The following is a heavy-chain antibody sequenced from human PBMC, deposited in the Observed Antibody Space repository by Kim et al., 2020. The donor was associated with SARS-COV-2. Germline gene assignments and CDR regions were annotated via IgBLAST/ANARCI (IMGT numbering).Heavy chain of an antibody. CDR3: AKGGYDFWSGHYNYYGM. J-gene: IGHJ6*01. V-gene: IGHV3-30*18. CDR1: GFTFSSYG. D-gene: IGHD3-3*01. Sequence: GGSLRLSCAASGFTFSSYGMHWVRQAPGKGLEGVAVISYDGSNKYYADSVKGRFTISRDNSKNTLYLQMNSLRAEDTAVYYWAKGGYDFWSGHYNYYGM. CDR2: ISYDGSNK.